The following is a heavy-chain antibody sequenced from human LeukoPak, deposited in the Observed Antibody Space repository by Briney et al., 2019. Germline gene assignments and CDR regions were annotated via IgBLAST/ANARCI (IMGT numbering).Heavy chain of an antibody. D-gene: IGHD3-3*01. CDR1: GFTFSSYG. V-gene: IGHV3-30*18. Sequence: GRPLRLSCAASGFTFSSYGMHWVRQAPGKGLEWVAVISYDGSNKYYADSVKGRFTISRDNSKNTLYLQMNSLRAEDTAVYYCAKEIYDFWSGPLLLYGMDVWGQGTTVTVSS. J-gene: IGHJ6*02. CDR2: ISYDGSNK. CDR3: AKEIYDFWSGPLLLYGMDV.